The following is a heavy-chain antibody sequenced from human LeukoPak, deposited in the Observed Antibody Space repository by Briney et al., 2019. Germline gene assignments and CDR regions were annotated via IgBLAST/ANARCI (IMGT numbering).Heavy chain of an antibody. CDR1: GGSISTYY. CDR3: ARSPHNSAWYEKWFDP. V-gene: IGHV4-4*08. J-gene: IGHJ5*02. Sequence: SETLSLTCTVSGGSISTYYWSWIRQSPGKGLGWIVDISASGGTNYNPSLESRVTVSIDSSKNQFSLKLSSVTAADTAVFYCARSPHNSAWYEKWFDPWGQGTLVTVSS. CDR2: ISASGGT. D-gene: IGHD6-19*01.